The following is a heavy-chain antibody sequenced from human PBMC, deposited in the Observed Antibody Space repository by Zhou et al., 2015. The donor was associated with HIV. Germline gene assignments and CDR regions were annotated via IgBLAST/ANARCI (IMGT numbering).Heavy chain of an antibody. V-gene: IGHV1-69*01. CDR3: ASGSIDIVVVPAAFRDYYYYMDV. Sequence: QVQLVQSGAEVKKPGSSVKVSCKASGGTFSSYAISWVRQAPGQGLEWMGGIIPIFGTANYAQKFQGRVTITADESTSTAYMELSSLRSEDTAVYYCASGSIDIVVVPAAFRDYYYYMDVWGKGTTVTVSS. CDR2: IIPIFGTA. CDR1: GGTFSSYA. J-gene: IGHJ6*03. D-gene: IGHD2-2*01.